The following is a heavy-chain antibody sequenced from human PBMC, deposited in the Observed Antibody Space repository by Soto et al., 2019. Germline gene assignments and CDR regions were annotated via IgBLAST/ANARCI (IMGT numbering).Heavy chain of an antibody. Sequence: ETLSLTCAVSGGSISSSNWWSWVRQAPGKGLEWVSVIYSGGSTYYADSVKGRFTISRDNSKNTLYLQMNSLTAEDTAVYYCARERNEVVETEYYFDYWGLGTLVTVSS. CDR2: IYSGGST. J-gene: IGHJ4*02. CDR3: ARERNEVVETEYYFDY. D-gene: IGHD2-21*02. CDR1: GGSISSSNW. V-gene: IGHV3-66*01.